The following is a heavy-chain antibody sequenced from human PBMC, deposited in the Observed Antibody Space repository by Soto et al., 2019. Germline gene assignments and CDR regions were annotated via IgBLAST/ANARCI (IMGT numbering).Heavy chain of an antibody. D-gene: IGHD6-19*01. CDR3: ARAPLGRVTSSGWGGNWFDP. CDR1: GFTFSSYG. J-gene: IGHJ5*02. V-gene: IGHV3-33*01. CDR2: IWYDGSNK. Sequence: GGSLRLSCAASGFTFSSYGMHWVRQAPGKGLEWVAVIWYDGSNKYYADSVKGRFTISRDNSKNTLYLQMNSLRAEDTAVYYCARAPLGRVTSSGWGGNWFDPWGQGTLVTVSS.